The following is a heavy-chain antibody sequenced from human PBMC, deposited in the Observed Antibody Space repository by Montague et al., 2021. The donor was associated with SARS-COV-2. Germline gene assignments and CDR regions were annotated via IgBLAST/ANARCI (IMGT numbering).Heavy chain of an antibody. D-gene: IGHD2-8*01. CDR1: GGSISSSNW. CDR3: ATRYYSDTRASNGVY. Sequence: SETLSLTCAVSGGSISSSNWWSWVRQPPGKGLEWIGEVYHSGSTNYNPSFKSRVTISADKSTNQFSLRLTSVTAADTAAFYCATRYYSDTRASNGVYWGQGALVTVSS. J-gene: IGHJ4*02. CDR2: VYHSGST. V-gene: IGHV4-4*02.